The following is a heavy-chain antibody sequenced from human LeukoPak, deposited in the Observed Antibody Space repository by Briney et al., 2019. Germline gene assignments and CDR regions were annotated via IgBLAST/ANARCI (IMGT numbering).Heavy chain of an antibody. CDR3: AKDMSSSSWGYFDY. V-gene: IGHV3-9*03. Sequence: PGGSLRLSCAASGFTFDDYAMHWVRQAPGKGLEWVSGISWNSGSIGYADSVKGRFTISRDNAKNPLYLQMNSLRAEDMALYYCAKDMSSSSWGYFDYWGQGTLVTVSS. D-gene: IGHD6-13*01. J-gene: IGHJ4*02. CDR2: ISWNSGSI. CDR1: GFTFDDYA.